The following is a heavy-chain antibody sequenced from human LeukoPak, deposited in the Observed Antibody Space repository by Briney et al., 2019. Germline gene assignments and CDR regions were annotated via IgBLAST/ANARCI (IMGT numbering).Heavy chain of an antibody. V-gene: IGHV3-23*01. CDR3: AKQSPTAYFEY. Sequence: GGSLRLSCAASGFTFSSYAMSWVRQAPGKGLEWVSAVSGSDGSTYYADSVKGRFTMSRDNSKNMLYLQMNSLRAEDTAVYYCAKQSPTAYFEYWGQGTLVTVSS. CDR2: VSGSDGST. CDR1: GFTFSSYA. J-gene: IGHJ4*02. D-gene: IGHD2-21*01.